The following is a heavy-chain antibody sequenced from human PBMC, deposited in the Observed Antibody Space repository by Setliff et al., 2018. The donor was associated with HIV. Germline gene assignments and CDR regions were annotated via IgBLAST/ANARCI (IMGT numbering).Heavy chain of an antibody. CDR1: GGSFSSYH. CDR2: IFASGST. V-gene: IGHV4-4*07. Sequence: SETLSLTCTVSGGSFSSYHWSWIRHPAGKGLEWIGHIFASGSTKYNPSLESRVTMSVDTSRTQFSLKLRSVTAADTAVYYCVRERDDLTGYYQDYWGQGTLVTVSS. CDR3: VRERDDLTGYYQDY. D-gene: IGHD3-9*01. J-gene: IGHJ4*02.